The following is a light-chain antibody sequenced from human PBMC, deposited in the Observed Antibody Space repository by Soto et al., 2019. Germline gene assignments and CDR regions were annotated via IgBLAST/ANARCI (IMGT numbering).Light chain of an antibody. CDR2: DTS. CDR3: QQRSTLPALT. CDR1: QSVGSY. Sequence: EVVLTQSPVTLSLSPGERATLSCRASQSVGSYVAWYQHKPGHLPRLLIYDTSNRAAGIPVRFSGSGSETDFTLTLSSLEPDDFSVYYCQQRSTLPALTFGGGTKVEVK. V-gene: IGKV3-11*01. J-gene: IGKJ4*01.